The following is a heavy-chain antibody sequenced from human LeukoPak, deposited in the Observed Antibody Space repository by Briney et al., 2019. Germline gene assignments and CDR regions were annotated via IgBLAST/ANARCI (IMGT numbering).Heavy chain of an antibody. CDR2: IYHSGST. D-gene: IGHD2-2*01. CDR1: GGSISSSNW. J-gene: IGHJ2*01. Sequence: SGTLSLTCAVSGGSISSSNWWSWVRQPPGKELEWIGEIYHSGSTNYNPSLKSRVTISVDKSKNQFSLKLSSVTAADTAVYYCARVPVVPAANFYWYFDLWGRGTLVTVSS. CDR3: ARVPVVPAANFYWYFDL. V-gene: IGHV4-4*02.